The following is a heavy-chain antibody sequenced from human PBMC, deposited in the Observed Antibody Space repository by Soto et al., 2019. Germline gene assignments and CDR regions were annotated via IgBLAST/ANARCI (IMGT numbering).Heavy chain of an antibody. CDR2: IYYSGST. Sequence: SETLSLTCTVSGGSISSSSYYWGWIRQPPGKGLEWIGSIYYSGSTYYNPSLKSRVTISVDTSKNQFSLKLSSVTAADTAVYYCASSYSSGSKSLDYWGQGTLVTVSS. V-gene: IGHV4-39*01. J-gene: IGHJ4*02. CDR3: ASSYSSGSKSLDY. D-gene: IGHD6-19*01. CDR1: GGSISSSSYY.